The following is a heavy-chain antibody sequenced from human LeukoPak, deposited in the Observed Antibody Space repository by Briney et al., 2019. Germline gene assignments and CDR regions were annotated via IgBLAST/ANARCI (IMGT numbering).Heavy chain of an antibody. J-gene: IGHJ4*02. D-gene: IGHD3-10*01. V-gene: IGHV1-2*02. CDR3: ARAGITMVQGVIKGLGY. CDR1: GYTFTGYY. Sequence: ASVKVSCKASGYTFTGYYMHWVRQAPGQGLEWMGWINPNSGGTNYAQKFQGRVTMTRDTSISTAYMELSRLRSDDTAVYYCARAGITMVQGVIKGLGYWGQGTLATVSS. CDR2: INPNSGGT.